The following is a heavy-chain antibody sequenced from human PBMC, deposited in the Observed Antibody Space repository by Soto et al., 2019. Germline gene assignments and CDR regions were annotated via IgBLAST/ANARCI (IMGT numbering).Heavy chain of an antibody. D-gene: IGHD3-16*01. J-gene: IGHJ6*02. CDR1: GFTFSSYG. CDR3: AKGRGGGGYYYYYGMDV. Sequence: QVQLVESGGGVVQPGRSLRLSCAASGFTFSSYGMHWVRQAPGKGLEWVAVISYDGSNKYYADSVKGRFTISRDNSKNTLYLQMNSLGAEETAVYYCAKGRGGGGYYYYYGMDVWGQGTTVTVSS. CDR2: ISYDGSNK. V-gene: IGHV3-30*18.